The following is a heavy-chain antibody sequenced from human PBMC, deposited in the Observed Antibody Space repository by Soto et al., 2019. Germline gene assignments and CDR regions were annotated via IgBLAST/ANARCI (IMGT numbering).Heavy chain of an antibody. D-gene: IGHD3-10*02. CDR3: EKGNYYVPPAFDF. Sequence: PLETLCLTWAVYGGSFIGYYWSWIRQPPGKGLEWIGEINHSGSTNHNPSLKSRVTISVDTSKNQFSLKLSSVTAADTVVYYCEKGNYYVPPAFDFWGQGTLVTVSS. CDR1: GGSFIGYY. V-gene: IGHV4-34*01. J-gene: IGHJ4*02. CDR2: INHSGST.